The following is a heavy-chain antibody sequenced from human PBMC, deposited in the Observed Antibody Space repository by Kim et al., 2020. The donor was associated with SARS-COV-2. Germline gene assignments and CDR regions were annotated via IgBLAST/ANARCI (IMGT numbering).Heavy chain of an antibody. D-gene: IGHD2-2*01. CDR2: ISWNSGSI. J-gene: IGHJ4*02. CDR3: AKGGAYCSSTSCYYVDY. Sequence: GGSLRLSCAASGFTFGDYAMHWVRQAPGKGLEWVSGISWNSGSIGYADSVKGRFTISRDNAKNSLYLQMNSLRAEDTALYYCAKGGAYCSSTSCYYVDYWGQGTLVTVSS. V-gene: IGHV3-9*01. CDR1: GFTFGDYA.